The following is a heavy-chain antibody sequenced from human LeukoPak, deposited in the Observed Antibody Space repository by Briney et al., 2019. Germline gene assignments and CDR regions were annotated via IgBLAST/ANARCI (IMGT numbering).Heavy chain of an antibody. Sequence: GGSLRLSCAASGFTFDDYGMSWVRQAPGKGLEWVSGISGSGAGTYYADSVKGRFTISRDNSKNTLYLQMNSLRAEDTAVYYCAKAVAATGHYYFGMDVWGQGTTVTVSS. CDR3: AKAVAATGHYYFGMDV. CDR1: GFTFDDYG. J-gene: IGHJ6*02. CDR2: ISGSGAGT. D-gene: IGHD6-19*01. V-gene: IGHV3-23*01.